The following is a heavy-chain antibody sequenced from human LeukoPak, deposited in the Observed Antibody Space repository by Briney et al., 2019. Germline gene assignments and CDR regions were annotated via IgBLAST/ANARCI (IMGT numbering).Heavy chain of an antibody. CDR2: IYTSGST. V-gene: IGHV4-4*07. J-gene: IGHJ3*02. CDR1: SGSISSYY. CDR3: ARWGRQWLVRSAFDI. D-gene: IGHD6-19*01. Sequence: PSETLSLTCTVSSGSISSYYWSWIRQPAGKGLEWIGRIYTSGSTNYNPSLKSRVTMSVDTSKNQFSLKLSSVTAADTAVYYCARWGRQWLVRSAFDIWGQGTMVTVSS.